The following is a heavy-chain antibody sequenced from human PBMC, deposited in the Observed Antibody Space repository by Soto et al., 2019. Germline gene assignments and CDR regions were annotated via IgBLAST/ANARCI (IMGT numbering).Heavy chain of an antibody. J-gene: IGHJ6*02. Sequence: ASVKVSCKASGYTFTSYGISWVRQAPGQGLEWMGWISAYNGNTNYAQKLQGRVTMTTDTSTSTAYMELRSLRSDDTAVYYCASPLYSSSRDYYYYYGMDVWGQGTTVTVS. CDR1: GYTFTSYG. CDR3: ASPLYSSSRDYYYYYGMDV. V-gene: IGHV1-18*01. CDR2: ISAYNGNT. D-gene: IGHD6-13*01.